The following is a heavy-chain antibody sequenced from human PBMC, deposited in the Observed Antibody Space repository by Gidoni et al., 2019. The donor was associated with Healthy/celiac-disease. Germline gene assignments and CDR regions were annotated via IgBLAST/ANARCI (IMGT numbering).Heavy chain of an antibody. J-gene: IGHJ4*02. V-gene: IGHV4-39*01. D-gene: IGHD3-10*01. CDR3: ARHDYYGSGSYSHNFDY. Sequence: QLQLQESGPGLVKPSETLSLTCTVSGGSISSSSYYWGWIRQPPGKGLEWIGSIYYSGSTYYNPSLKSRVTISVDTSKNQFSLKLSSVTAADTAVYYCARHDYYGSGSYSHNFDYWGQGTLVTVSS. CDR1: GGSISSSSYY. CDR2: IYYSGST.